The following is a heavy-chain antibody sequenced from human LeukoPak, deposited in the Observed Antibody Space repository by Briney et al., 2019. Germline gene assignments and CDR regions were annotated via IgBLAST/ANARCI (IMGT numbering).Heavy chain of an antibody. D-gene: IGHD3-9*01. CDR1: GGSISSYY. CDR2: IYYSGST. Sequence: SETLSLTCTVSGGSISSYYWSWIRQPPGKGLEWIGYIYYSGSTNYNPSLRSRVTISVDTSKNQFSLKLSSVTAADTAVYYCARAPQYYDILTGYPYYFDYWGQGTLVTVSS. J-gene: IGHJ4*02. V-gene: IGHV4-59*01. CDR3: ARAPQYYDILTGYPYYFDY.